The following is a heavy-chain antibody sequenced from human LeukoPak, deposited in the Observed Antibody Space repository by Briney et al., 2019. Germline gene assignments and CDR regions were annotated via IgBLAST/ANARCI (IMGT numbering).Heavy chain of an antibody. V-gene: IGHV3-7*01. J-gene: IGHJ4*02. Sequence: GGSLRLSCAASGMIFSKYWMSWVRQAPGKGLEWVANIKQDGSEKYYLDSVKGRFTISRDNAKNSLYLHMNSLRAEDTAAYYCATSWDYWGQGTLVTVSS. CDR1: GMIFSKYW. CDR2: IKQDGSEK. CDR3: ATSWDY.